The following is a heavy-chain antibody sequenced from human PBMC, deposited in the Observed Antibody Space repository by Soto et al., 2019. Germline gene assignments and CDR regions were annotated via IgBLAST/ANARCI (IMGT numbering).Heavy chain of an antibody. Sequence: SETLSLTCTVSGGSISSGGYYWSWIRQHPGKGLEWIGYIYYGGSTYYNPSLKSRATISGDTSKNQFSVKLSSVTAADTAVYYCARGGYYYENSGQNAYDYWGQGILVTVSS. V-gene: IGHV4-31*03. D-gene: IGHD3-22*01. CDR1: GGSISSGGYY. CDR2: IYYGGST. J-gene: IGHJ4*01. CDR3: ARGGYYYENSGQNAYDY.